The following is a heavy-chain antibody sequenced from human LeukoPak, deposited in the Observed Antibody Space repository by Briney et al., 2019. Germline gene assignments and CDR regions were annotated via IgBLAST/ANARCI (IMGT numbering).Heavy chain of an antibody. J-gene: IGHJ6*03. V-gene: IGHV3-66*02. CDR2: IYSSGII. D-gene: IGHD4-11*01. Sequence: HPGGSLRLSCAASGFIVSNNYMSWVRQAPGKGLEWVSTIYSSGIIKYADSVKGRFTISRDNSKNTLYLQMNSLRAEDTAVYYCAKVNDYSDYYYCYMDVWGKGTTVTVSS. CDR3: AKVNDYSDYYYCYMDV. CDR1: GFIVSNNY.